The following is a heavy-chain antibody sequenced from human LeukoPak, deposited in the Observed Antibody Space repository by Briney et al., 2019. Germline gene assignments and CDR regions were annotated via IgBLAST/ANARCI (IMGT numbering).Heavy chain of an antibody. CDR3: ATLRDGYHLYDY. CDR1: GDNFRKHW. D-gene: IGHD5-24*01. Sequence: GESLKISCKSSGDNFRKHWIAWVRQMPGKGLELMGYIYPGDSDTRYSPSFQGHVTISADTSISTAYLQWSSVKASDTAMYYCATLRDGYHLYDYWGQGALVTVSS. V-gene: IGHV5-51*01. CDR2: IYPGDSDT. J-gene: IGHJ4*02.